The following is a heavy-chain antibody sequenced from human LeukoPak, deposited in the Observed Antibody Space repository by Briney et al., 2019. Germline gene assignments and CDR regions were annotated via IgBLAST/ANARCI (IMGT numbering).Heavy chain of an antibody. J-gene: IGHJ4*02. CDR1: GFSFNSYA. CDR2: ISKDGNNK. V-gene: IGHV3-30-3*01. Sequence: GGSLRLSCVASGFSFNSYALHWVRQAPGKGLEWVAVISKDGNNKYCADSVKGRFTISRDNSNNTLSLQMNGLRVEDTAIYHCARPDDSESFYRANHYWGRGTLVTVS. D-gene: IGHD3-10*01. CDR3: ARPDDSESFYRANHY.